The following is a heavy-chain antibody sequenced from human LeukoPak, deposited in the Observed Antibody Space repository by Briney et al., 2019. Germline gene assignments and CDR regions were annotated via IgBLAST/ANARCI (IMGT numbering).Heavy chain of an antibody. Sequence: GGSLRLSCAASGFTFDDYAMHWVRQAPGKGLEWVSLISWDGGSTYYADSVKGRFTISRDNSKNSLYLQMNSLRAEDTALYYCAKDFGPLDYYYMDVWGKGTTVTVSS. V-gene: IGHV3-43D*03. J-gene: IGHJ6*03. CDR3: AKDFGPLDYYYMDV. CDR2: ISWDGGST. CDR1: GFTFDDYA. D-gene: IGHD3-10*01.